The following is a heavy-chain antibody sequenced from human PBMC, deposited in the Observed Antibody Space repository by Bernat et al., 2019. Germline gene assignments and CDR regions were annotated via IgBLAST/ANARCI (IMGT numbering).Heavy chain of an antibody. D-gene: IGHD5-12*01. J-gene: IGHJ3*02. Sequence: QVQLVESGGGVVQPGRSLRLSCAASGFTFSSYGMHWVRQAPGKGLEWVAVIWYDGSNKYYADSVKGRFTISRDNSKNTLYLQMNSLRAEDTAVYYRARDGGYSGYDYAFDIWGQGTMVTVSS. CDR2: IWYDGSNK. CDR3: ARDGGYSGYDYAFDI. CDR1: GFTFSSYG. V-gene: IGHV3-33*01.